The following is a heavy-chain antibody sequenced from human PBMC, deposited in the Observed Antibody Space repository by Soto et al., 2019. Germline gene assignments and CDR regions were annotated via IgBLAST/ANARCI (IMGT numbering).Heavy chain of an antibody. J-gene: IGHJ6*02. Sequence: TSETLSLTCAVYGGSFSGYYWSWIRQPPGKGLEWIGEINHSGSTNYNPSLKSRVTISVDTSKNQFSLKLSSVTAADTAVYYCARGDWVELQDYYYYYGMDVWGQGTTVTVSS. D-gene: IGHD1-7*01. CDR1: GGSFSGYY. CDR2: INHSGST. CDR3: ARGDWVELQDYYYYYGMDV. V-gene: IGHV4-34*01.